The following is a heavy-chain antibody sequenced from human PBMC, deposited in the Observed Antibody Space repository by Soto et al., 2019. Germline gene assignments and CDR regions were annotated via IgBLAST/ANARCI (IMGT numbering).Heavy chain of an antibody. CDR2: IYYSGST. J-gene: IGHJ4*02. Sequence: SETLSLTCTVSGGSISSYYWSWIRQPPGKGLEWIGYIYYSGSTNYNPSLKSRVTISVDTSKNQFSLKLSSVTAADTAVYYCARGATVTLWYFDSWGQGTLVTVSS. CDR3: ARGATVTLWYFDS. V-gene: IGHV4-59*01. CDR1: GGSISSYY. D-gene: IGHD4-17*01.